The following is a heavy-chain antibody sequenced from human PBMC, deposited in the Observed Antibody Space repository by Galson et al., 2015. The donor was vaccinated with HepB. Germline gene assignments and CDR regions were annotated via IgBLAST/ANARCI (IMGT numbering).Heavy chain of an antibody. V-gene: IGHV1-69*13. D-gene: IGHD4-17*01. CDR1: GGTFSSYA. CDR3: AHSRRDGEETDAIDI. J-gene: IGHJ3*02. CDR2: IIPICGTA. Sequence: SVKVSCKASGGTFSSYAISWVRQAPGQGLEWMGGIIPICGTANYAQKFQGRVTITADESTSTAYMELSSLRSEDTAVYYCAHSRRDGEETDAIDIWGQGTMVTVSS.